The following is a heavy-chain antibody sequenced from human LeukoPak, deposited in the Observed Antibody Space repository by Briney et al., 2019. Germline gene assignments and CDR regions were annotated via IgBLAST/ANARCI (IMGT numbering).Heavy chain of an antibody. D-gene: IGHD3-10*01. CDR1: GYTFTSYA. CDR3: ARGWPGSTLGFDY. V-gene: IGHV7-4-1*02. J-gene: IGHJ4*02. Sequence: GASVKVSCKASGYTFTSYAINWVRQAPGQGLEWMGWINTNTGNPTYAQGFTGRFVFSLDTSVSTAYLQISSLKAEDTAVYYCARGWPGSTLGFDYWGQGTLVTVSS. CDR2: INTNTGNP.